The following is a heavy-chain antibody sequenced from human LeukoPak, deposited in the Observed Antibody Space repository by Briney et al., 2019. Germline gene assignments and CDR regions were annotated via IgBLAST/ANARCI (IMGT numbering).Heavy chain of an antibody. CDR2: ISYDGSNK. V-gene: IGHV3-30*03. J-gene: IGHJ4*02. CDR3: ARGRYELRYFDWLSRGYFDY. Sequence: GGSLRLSCAASGFTFSSYGMHWVRQAPGKGLEWVAVISYDGSNKYYADSVKGRFTISRDNSKNTLYLQMNSLRAEDTAVYYCARGRYELRYFDWLSRGYFDYWGQGTLVTVSS. D-gene: IGHD3-9*01. CDR1: GFTFSSYG.